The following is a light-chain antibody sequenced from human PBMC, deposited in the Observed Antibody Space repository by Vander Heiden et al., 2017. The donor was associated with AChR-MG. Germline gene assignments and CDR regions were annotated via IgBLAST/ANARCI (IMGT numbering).Light chain of an antibody. V-gene: IGLV6-57*02. CDR2: EDN. CDR1: SGSIASNY. CDR3: QSYDSSNQWV. J-gene: IGLJ3*02. Sequence: NFMLTQPHSVSESPGKPVTIPCTGSSGSIASNYVQWYQQRPGSAPTTVIYEDNQRPSGVPDRFSGSIDSSSNSASLTISGLKTEDEADYYCQSYDSSNQWVFGGGTKLTVL.